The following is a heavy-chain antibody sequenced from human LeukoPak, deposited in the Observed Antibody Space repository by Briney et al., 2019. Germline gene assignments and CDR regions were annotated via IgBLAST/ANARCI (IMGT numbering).Heavy chain of an antibody. CDR2: INSDGRST. CDR1: GFTFSSYS. D-gene: IGHD3-16*01. Sequence: GGSLRLSCAASGFTFSSYSMNWVRQAPGKGLVGVSRINSDGRSTNYADSVKGRFTISRDNAKNTLYLQMNSLRAEDTAVYYCARVRWGGLYYFDYWGQGTLVTVSS. V-gene: IGHV3-74*01. CDR3: ARVRWGGLYYFDY. J-gene: IGHJ4*02.